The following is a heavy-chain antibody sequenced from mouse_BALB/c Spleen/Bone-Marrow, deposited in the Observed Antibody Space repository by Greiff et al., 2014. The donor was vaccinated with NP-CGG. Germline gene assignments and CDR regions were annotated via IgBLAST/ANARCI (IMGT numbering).Heavy chain of an antibody. CDR2: IDPENGNT. D-gene: IGHD2-4*01. CDR1: GFNIKDYY. V-gene: IGHV14-1*02. Sequence: VQLQQSGAELVRPGALVKLSCKASGFNIKDYYMHWVKQRPEQGLGWIGWIDPENGNTIYDPKFQGKASITADTSSNTAYLQLSSLTSEDTAVYYCAMITAYWGQGTTLTVSS. CDR3: AMITAY. J-gene: IGHJ2*01.